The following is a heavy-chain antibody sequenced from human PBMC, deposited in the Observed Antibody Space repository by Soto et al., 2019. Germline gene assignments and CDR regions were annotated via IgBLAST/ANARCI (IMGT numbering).Heavy chain of an antibody. Sequence: SLRLSCAASGFTFDDYAMHWVRQAPGKGLEWVSGISWNSGSIGYADSVKGRFTISRDNAKNSLYLQMNSLRAEDTALYYCAKGIFGVNYGMDAWGQGTTVTVSS. D-gene: IGHD3-3*01. CDR1: GFTFDDYA. V-gene: IGHV3-9*01. CDR2: ISWNSGSI. CDR3: AKGIFGVNYGMDA. J-gene: IGHJ6*02.